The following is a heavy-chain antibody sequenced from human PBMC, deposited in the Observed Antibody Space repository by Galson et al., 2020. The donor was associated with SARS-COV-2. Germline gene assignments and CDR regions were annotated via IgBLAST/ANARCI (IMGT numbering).Heavy chain of an antibody. CDR2: VYTSGST. J-gene: IGHJ5*02. D-gene: IGHD2-2*01. Sequence: ETSETLSLTCTVSGGSISSGSYYWSWIRQPAGKGLEWIGRVYTSGSTNYNPSLKSRVTISVDTSKNQFSLKLSSVTAADTAVYYCAREWGTGYCSSNSCYFNWFDPWGQGTLVTVSS. V-gene: IGHV4-61*02. CDR1: GGSISSGSYY. CDR3: AREWGTGYCSSNSCYFNWFDP.